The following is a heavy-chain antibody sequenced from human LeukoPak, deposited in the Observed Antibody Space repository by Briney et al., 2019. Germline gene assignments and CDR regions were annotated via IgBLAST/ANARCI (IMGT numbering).Heavy chain of an antibody. CDR2: VGTSGHT. V-gene: IGHV3-13*01. D-gene: IGHD4-17*01. CDR3: VRSFYGDHPY. Sequence: GGSLRLSCAASGFTLSTYDMHWVRQGPGEGLEWVAAVGTSGHTFYPDSVKGQFTISRENARNSVYLQMNSLRAGDTAVYYCVRSFYGDHPYWGQGTLVTVSS. J-gene: IGHJ4*02. CDR1: GFTLSTYD.